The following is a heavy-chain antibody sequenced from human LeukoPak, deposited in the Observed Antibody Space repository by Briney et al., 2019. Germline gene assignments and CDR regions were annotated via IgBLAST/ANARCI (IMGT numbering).Heavy chain of an antibody. D-gene: IGHD5-18*01. CDR2: INPNSGVT. CDR1: GYTFSDYY. J-gene: IGHJ4*02. CDR3: ARDLNDYCATTNCFTATDVDTTVVDN. Sequence: EASVKVSCKTSGYTFSDYYMHWVRQAPGQGLEWMGWINPNSGVTIYQQRFQGRVTLTRDTSISTAYMELKSLRSDDTAVYYCARDLNDYCATTNCFTATDVDTTVVDNWGQGTLVTVS. V-gene: IGHV1-2*02.